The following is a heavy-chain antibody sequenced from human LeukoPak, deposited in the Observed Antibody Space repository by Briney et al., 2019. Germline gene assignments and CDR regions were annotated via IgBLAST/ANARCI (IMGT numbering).Heavy chain of an antibody. CDR1: GYTLNELS. D-gene: IGHD2-2*01. V-gene: IGHV1-24*01. CDR3: ATAALYCSSTSCYQSGGFGWFDP. CDR2: FHPEDGET. J-gene: IGHJ5*02. Sequence: ASVKLSCKFSGYTLNELSMHWVPQPPAKGLEWMGGFHPEDGETLYAQKFQGRVTMTEDTSTDTAYMELSSLRSEDTAVYYCATAALYCSSTSCYQSGGFGWFDPWGQGTLVTVSS.